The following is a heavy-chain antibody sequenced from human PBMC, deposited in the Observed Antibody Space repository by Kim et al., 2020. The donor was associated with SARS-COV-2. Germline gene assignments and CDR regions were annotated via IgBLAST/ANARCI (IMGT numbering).Heavy chain of an antibody. CDR3: ARDLKAGGYNAYGFDI. V-gene: IGHV1-2*04. D-gene: IGHD5-12*01. CDR1: GYTFTGYY. J-gene: IGHJ3*02. Sequence: ASVKVSCKASGYTFTGYYMHWVRQAPGQGLEWMGWINPNSGGTNYAQKFQGWVTMTRDTSISTAYMELSRLRSDDTAVYYCARDLKAGGYNAYGFDIWGQGTMVTVSS. CDR2: INPNSGGT.